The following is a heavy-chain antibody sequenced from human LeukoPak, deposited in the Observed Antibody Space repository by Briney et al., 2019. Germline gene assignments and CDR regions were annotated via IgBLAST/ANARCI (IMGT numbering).Heavy chain of an antibody. D-gene: IGHD3-10*01. J-gene: IGHJ3*02. CDR3: ARQGYYGSGRVPSI. CDR1: GGSISSYY. V-gene: IGHV4-4*07. Sequence: PSETLSLTCTVSGGSISSYYWSWIRQPAGKGLEWIGRIYTSGSTNYNPSLKSRVTMSVDTSKNQFSLKLSSVTAADTAVYYCARQGYYGSGRVPSIWGQGTMVTVSS. CDR2: IYTSGST.